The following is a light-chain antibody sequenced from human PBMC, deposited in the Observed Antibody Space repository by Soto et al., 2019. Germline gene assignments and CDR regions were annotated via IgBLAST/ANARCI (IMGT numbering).Light chain of an antibody. J-gene: IGKJ1*01. CDR2: AAS. Sequence: DIQMTQSPSSLSASVGDRVTITCRASQSITTYLNWYQQKPGKAPSLLIRAASSLQSGVPLRFSGSGSGTDFTLTISSLQVEDFATYYCQQTFSVPQTFGQGTRWISN. V-gene: IGKV1-39*01. CDR1: QSITTY. CDR3: QQTFSVPQT.